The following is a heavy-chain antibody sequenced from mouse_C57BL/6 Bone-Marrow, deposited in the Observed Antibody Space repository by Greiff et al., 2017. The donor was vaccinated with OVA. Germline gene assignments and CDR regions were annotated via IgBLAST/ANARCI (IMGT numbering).Heavy chain of an antibody. D-gene: IGHD2-5*01. CDR3: ARCPYSNYPYYFDD. Sequence: VQLQQSGAELVRPGTSVKVSCKASGYAFTNYLIEWVKQRPGQGLEWIGVINPGSGGTNYNEKFKGKATLTADKSSSTAYMQLSSLTSEDSAVSVCARCPYSNYPYYFDDWGKGTTLTVSS. J-gene: IGHJ2*01. CDR2: INPGSGGT. CDR1: GYAFTNYL. V-gene: IGHV1-54*01.